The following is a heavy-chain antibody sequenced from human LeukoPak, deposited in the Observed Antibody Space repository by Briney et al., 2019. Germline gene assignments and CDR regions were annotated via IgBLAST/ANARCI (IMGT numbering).Heavy chain of an antibody. D-gene: IGHD4-23*01. CDR3: ARGARKGDDYGGFFDY. J-gene: IGHJ4*02. CDR2: ISYDGSYT. CDR1: GFTFSRYA. V-gene: IGHV3-30*04. Sequence: GGSLRLSCAASGFTFSRYAMHWVRQAPGKGLEWMAVISYDGSYTDYADSVKGRFTISRDNSKNTLYLQMNSLGAEDTAVYYCARGARKGDDYGGFFDYWGQGTLVTVSS.